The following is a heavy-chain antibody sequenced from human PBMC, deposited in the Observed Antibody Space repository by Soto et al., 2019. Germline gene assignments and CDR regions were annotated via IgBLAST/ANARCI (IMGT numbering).Heavy chain of an antibody. Sequence: PGGSLRLSCEASGFTFSAHYMSWVRQAPGKGLEWVSHISGSGDTIYYADSVKGRFTISRDNAKNSLYLQMNSLRAEDTAVYYCARDRQPSSYIGLDVWGQGTTVTVSS. J-gene: IGHJ6*02. V-gene: IGHV3-11*01. CDR2: ISGSGDTI. CDR1: GFTFSAHY. CDR3: ARDRQPSSYIGLDV. D-gene: IGHD4-4*01.